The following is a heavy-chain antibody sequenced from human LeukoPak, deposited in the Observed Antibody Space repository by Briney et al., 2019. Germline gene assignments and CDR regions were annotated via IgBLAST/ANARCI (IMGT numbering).Heavy chain of an antibody. V-gene: IGHV4-61*02. CDR3: ARGRLGGSYYRPVEY. CDR2: IHTTGST. Sequence: PSETLSLTCTVSGGSITNGGYYWSWIRQPAGKGLEWIGRIHTTGSTNYNPSLKSRVTISLDTSKNQFSLKLSSVSAEDTALYYCARGRLGGSYYRPVEYWGQGTLVTVSS. J-gene: IGHJ4*02. D-gene: IGHD1-26*01. CDR1: GGSITNGGYY.